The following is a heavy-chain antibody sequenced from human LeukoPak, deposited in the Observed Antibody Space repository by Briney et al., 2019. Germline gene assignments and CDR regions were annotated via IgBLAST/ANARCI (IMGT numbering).Heavy chain of an antibody. CDR2: ISSSGGST. Sequence: PGGSLRLSCAASGFTFSNYAMSWVRQAPGRGLEWVSAISSSGGSTYYADSVKGRFTISRDNYKNTLSLQLNSLRSEATALHSCANVNGSEASCDITSCLAHYWAQAPLVTVSS. V-gene: IGHV3-23*01. CDR3: ANVNGSEASCDITSCLAHY. CDR1: GFTFSNYA. D-gene: IGHD2-2*01. J-gene: IGHJ4*02.